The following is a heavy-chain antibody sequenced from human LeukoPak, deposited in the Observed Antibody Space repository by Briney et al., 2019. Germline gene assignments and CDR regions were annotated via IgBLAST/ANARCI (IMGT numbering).Heavy chain of an antibody. D-gene: IGHD4-23*01. CDR1: GITVSSNY. J-gene: IGHJ4*02. Sequence: GGSLRLSCAASGITVSSNYMSWVRQAPGKGLEWVSVICSDGTTHYADSVKGRFSISRDNSKNTLYFQMNSLRAEDTAIYYCATKEGYGGLFEHWGQGTPVTVSS. CDR3: ATKEGYGGLFEH. V-gene: IGHV3-66*01. CDR2: ICSDGTT.